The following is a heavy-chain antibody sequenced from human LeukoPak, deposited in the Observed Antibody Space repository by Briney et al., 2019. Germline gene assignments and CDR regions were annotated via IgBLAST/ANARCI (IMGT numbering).Heavy chain of an antibody. CDR2: ISSNGGST. Sequence: GGSLRLSCAASGFTFSSYAMHWVRQAPGKGLEYVSAISSNGGSTYYANSVQGRFTISRDNSKNTLYLQMGSMRAEDIAVYYCARTKYSIAVAGPFDYWGQGTLVTVSS. D-gene: IGHD6-19*01. V-gene: IGHV3-64*01. CDR1: GFTFSSYA. J-gene: IGHJ4*02. CDR3: ARTKYSIAVAGPFDY.